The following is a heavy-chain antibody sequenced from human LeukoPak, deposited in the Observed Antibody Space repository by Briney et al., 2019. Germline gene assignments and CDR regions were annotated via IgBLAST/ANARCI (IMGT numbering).Heavy chain of an antibody. D-gene: IGHD3-22*01. CDR2: ISYDGSNK. CDR3: AKAHVVRNYFDY. V-gene: IGHV3-30*18. J-gene: IGHJ4*02. CDR1: GFTFSSYG. Sequence: GGSLRLSCAASGFTFSSYGMRWVRQAPGKGLEWVAVISYDGSNKYYADSVKGRFTISRDNSKNTLYLQMNSLRAEDTAVYYCAKAHVVRNYFDYWGQGTLVTVSS.